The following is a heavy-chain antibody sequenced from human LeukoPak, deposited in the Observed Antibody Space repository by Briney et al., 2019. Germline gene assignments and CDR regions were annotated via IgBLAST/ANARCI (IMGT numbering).Heavy chain of an antibody. CDR2: ISSSGSTI. Sequence: PGGSLRLSCAASGFTFSDYYMSWIRQAPGKGLEWVSYISSSGSTIYYADSVKGRFTISRDNAKNSLYLQMNSLRAEDTAVYYCAKRVLVVRGYYFDYWGQGTLVTVSS. J-gene: IGHJ4*02. CDR1: GFTFSDYY. CDR3: AKRVLVVRGYYFDY. V-gene: IGHV3-11*01. D-gene: IGHD3-22*01.